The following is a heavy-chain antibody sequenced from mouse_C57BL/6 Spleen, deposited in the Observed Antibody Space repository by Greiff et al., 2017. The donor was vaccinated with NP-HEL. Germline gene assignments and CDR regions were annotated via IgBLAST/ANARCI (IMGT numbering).Heavy chain of an antibody. CDR2: IDPEDGET. CDR1: GFNIKDYY. Sequence: EVQLEQSGAELVKPGASVKLSCTASGFNIKDYYMHWVKQRTEQGLEWIGRIDPEDGETKYAPKFQGKATITADTSSNTAYLQLSSLTSEDTAVDYGAEGWYYSNYEFAYWGQGTLVTVSA. CDR3: AEGWYYSNYEFAY. J-gene: IGHJ3*01. D-gene: IGHD2-5*01. V-gene: IGHV14-2*01.